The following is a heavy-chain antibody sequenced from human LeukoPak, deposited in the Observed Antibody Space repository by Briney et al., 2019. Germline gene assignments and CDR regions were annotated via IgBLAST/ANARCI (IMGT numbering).Heavy chain of an antibody. D-gene: IGHD2/OR15-2a*01. J-gene: IGHJ3*02. CDR3: ARVNRFYESTYPAGHDI. CDR1: GYNYRDYY. CDR2: INPHSGGT. Sequence: ASVKVSCKASGYNYRDYYIHWVRHAPGQGLEWMGWINPHSGGTRYAPKFQGRVTMSSDTAINTAYMELRRLRSDDTAVFYCARVNRFYESTYPAGHDIWGQGTRVTVSS. V-gene: IGHV1-2*02.